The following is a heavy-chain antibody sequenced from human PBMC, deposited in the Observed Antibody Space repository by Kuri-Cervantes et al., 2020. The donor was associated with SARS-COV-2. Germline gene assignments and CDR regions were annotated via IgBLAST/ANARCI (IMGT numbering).Heavy chain of an antibody. D-gene: IGHD2-15*01. J-gene: IGHJ6*02. CDR3: ARTDISDRWRGGYYGMDV. CDR1: GGSIRSYY. CDR2: IYHSGNT. V-gene: IGHV4-59*08. Sequence: SETLSLTCTVSGGSIRSYYWSWIRQPPGKGLEWIGYIYHSGNTNYNPSLKSRVTISVDTSKNQFSLKLSSVTAADTAVYYCARTDISDRWRGGYYGMDVWGQGTTVTVSS.